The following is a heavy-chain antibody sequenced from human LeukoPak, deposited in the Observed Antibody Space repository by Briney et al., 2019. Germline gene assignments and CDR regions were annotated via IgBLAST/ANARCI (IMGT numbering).Heavy chain of an antibody. CDR2: MNPNSGNT. CDR1: GYTFTSYD. J-gene: IGHJ6*02. CDR3: ARSHDFWSGFNYYYYGMDV. D-gene: IGHD3-3*01. V-gene: IGHV1-8*01. Sequence: ASVKVSCKASGYTFTSYDINWVRQATGQGLEWMGWMNPNSGNTGYAQKFQGRVTMTRNTSISTAYMELSSLRSEDTAVYYCARSHDFWSGFNYYYYGMDVWGQGITVTVSS.